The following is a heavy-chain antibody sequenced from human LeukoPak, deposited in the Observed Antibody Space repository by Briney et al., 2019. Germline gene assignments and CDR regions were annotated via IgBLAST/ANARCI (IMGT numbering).Heavy chain of an antibody. CDR2: ITPIFRTP. D-gene: IGHD4-17*01. CDR3: ARGVDGDSSFDY. CDR1: GGTFSSTT. J-gene: IGHJ4*02. V-gene: IGHV1-69*13. Sequence: GASVKVSCKASGGTFSSTTINWVRQAPGQGLEWMGGITPIFRTPNYAQKFQGRVTITAVESMSTAYMELSSLRSEDTAVYYCARGVDGDSSFDYWGQGTLVTVSS.